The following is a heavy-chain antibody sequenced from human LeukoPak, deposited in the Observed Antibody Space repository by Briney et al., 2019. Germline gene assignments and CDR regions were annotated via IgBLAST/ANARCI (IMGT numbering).Heavy chain of an antibody. CDR1: GFTFSSYA. D-gene: IGHD6-13*01. V-gene: IGHV3-21*01. J-gene: IGHJ4*02. CDR3: ARASSSWDRFDY. Sequence: PGGSLRLSCAASGFTFSSYAMSWVRQAPGKGLEWVSSISSSSSYIYYADSVKGRFTISRDNAKNSLYLQMNSLRAEDTAVYYCARASSSWDRFDYWGQGTLVTVSS. CDR2: ISSSSSYI.